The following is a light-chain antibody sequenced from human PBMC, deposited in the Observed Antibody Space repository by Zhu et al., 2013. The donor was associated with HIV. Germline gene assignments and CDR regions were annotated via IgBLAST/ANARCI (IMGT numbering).Light chain of an antibody. CDR2: AVS. CDR1: QSVGSRF. V-gene: IGKV3-20*01. CDR3: QQYDSLPLT. Sequence: DIVLTQSPGTLSLSPGERATLSCRASQSVGSRFLAWYQQKPGQVPTLLIYAVSTRAAGIPGRFSGSGSGTDFSLTISSLEPEDFAVYYCQQYDSLPLTFGGGTTVEI. J-gene: IGKJ4*01.